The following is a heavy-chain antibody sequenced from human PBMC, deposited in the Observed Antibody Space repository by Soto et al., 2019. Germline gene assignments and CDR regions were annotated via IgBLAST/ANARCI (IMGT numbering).Heavy chain of an antibody. D-gene: IGHD1-20*01. CDR2: TYYSGST. CDR1: AGSPSRYY. CDR3: ARDSTNWKGHIVRNSCMVV. V-gene: IGHV4-59*01. Sequence: PSVSLSLTCSLSAGSPSRYYWSWIRQPPGKGLQWLGYTYYSGSTNYNPSLKSRVTISVDTSKNQFSLKLSSVTPTDTAVYYCARDSTNWKGHIVRNSCMVVWDQGTTVAASS. J-gene: IGHJ6*02.